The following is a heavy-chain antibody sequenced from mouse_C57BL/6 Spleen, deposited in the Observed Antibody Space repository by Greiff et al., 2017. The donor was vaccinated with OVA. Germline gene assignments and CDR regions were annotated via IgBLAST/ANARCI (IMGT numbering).Heavy chain of an antibody. V-gene: IGHV1-53*01. J-gene: IGHJ4*01. CDR2: INPSNGGT. CDR1: GYTFTSYW. D-gene: IGHD2-3*01. CDR3: ARWGWLLGAMDY. Sequence: QVQLQQPGTELVKPGASVKLSCKASGYTFTSYWMHWVKQRPGQGLEWIGNINPSNGGTNYNEKFKSKATLTVDKSSSTAYMQLSSLTSEDSAVYDCARWGWLLGAMDYWGQGTSVTVSS.